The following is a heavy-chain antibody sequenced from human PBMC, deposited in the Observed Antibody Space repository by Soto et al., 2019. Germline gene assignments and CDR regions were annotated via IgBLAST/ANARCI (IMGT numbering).Heavy chain of an antibody. CDR1: GVSISSGGYY. CDR2: IYYSGST. V-gene: IGHV4-31*03. CDR3: ARDLPIGISPLSY. D-gene: IGHD2-15*01. J-gene: IGHJ4*02. Sequence: SEALSLTCTVSGVSISSGGYYWSWIRQHPGKGLEWIGYIYYSGSTYYNPSLKSRVTISVDTSKNQFSLKLSSVTAADTAVYYCARDLPIGISPLSYWGQGTLVTVSS.